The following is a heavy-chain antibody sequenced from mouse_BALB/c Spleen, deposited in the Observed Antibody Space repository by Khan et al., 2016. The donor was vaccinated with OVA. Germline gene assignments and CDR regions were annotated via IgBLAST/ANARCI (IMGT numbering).Heavy chain of an antibody. CDR2: ISSGGTYT. J-gene: IGHJ4*01. Sequence: EVKLMESGGGLVKPGGSLKLSCAASGFTFSSYTMSWVRQTPEKRLEWVATISSGGTYTYYVDSVEGRFTLSRDNAKNTLYLEMTSLKSEDTAIYYCTRGEGYYGNPYAIDFWGQGTSVTVSS. CDR3: TRGEGYYGNPYAIDF. V-gene: IGHV5-6-4*01. D-gene: IGHD2-1*01. CDR1: GFTFSSYT.